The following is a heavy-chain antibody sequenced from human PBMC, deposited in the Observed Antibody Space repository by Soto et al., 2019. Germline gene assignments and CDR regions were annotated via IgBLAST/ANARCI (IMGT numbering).Heavy chain of an antibody. CDR3: ARSSWPTSYYYYGMDV. V-gene: IGHV2-70*01. CDR2: IDWDDDK. J-gene: IGHJ6*02. Sequence: SGPTLVNPTQTLTLTCTFSGFSLSTSGMCVSWIRQPPGKALEWLALIDWDDDKYYSTSLKTRLTISKDTSKNQVVLTMTNMDPVDTATYYCARSSWPTSYYYYGMDVWGQGTTVTVSS. CDR1: GFSLSTSGMC. D-gene: IGHD6-13*01.